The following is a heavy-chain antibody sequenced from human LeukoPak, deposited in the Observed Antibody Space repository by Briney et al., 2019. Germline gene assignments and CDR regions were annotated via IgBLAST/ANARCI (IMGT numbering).Heavy chain of an antibody. CDR2: MNPNGSKT. CDR1: GYTFTNSD. J-gene: IGHJ6*02. V-gene: IGHV1-8*03. CDR3: AREKKYDSSPLGYGMDV. D-gene: IGHD3-22*01. Sequence: ASVKVSCKASGYTFTNSDINWVRQAPGQGLEWMGWMNPNGSKTGYARKFQGRVTFTRNSSISTAYMELSRLRSDDTAVYYCAREKKYDSSPLGYGMDVWGQGTTVTVSS.